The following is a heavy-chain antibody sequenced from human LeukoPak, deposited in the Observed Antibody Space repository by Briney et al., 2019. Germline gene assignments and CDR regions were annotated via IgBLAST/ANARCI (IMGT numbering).Heavy chain of an antibody. Sequence: PSETLSLTCAVSGGSISSNNWWSWVRQPPGKGLEWIGEMYHSGNTNYNPSLKSRAAISVDKSKNQFSLKLSSVTAADTAVYYCARVRYSDSSVLTRKRSYYFDYWGQGTLVTVSS. CDR2: MYHSGNT. V-gene: IGHV4-4*02. CDR1: GGSISSNNW. D-gene: IGHD3-22*01. CDR3: ARVRYSDSSVLTRKRSYYFDY. J-gene: IGHJ4*02.